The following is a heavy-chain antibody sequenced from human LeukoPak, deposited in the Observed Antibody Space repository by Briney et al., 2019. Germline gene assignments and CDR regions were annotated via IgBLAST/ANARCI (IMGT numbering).Heavy chain of an antibody. CDR1: GVSISSSSYY. J-gene: IGHJ4*02. V-gene: IGHV4-39*07. Sequence: PAETLSLTCTVSGVSISSSSYYWGWIRQPPGKGLEWIGSIYYSGSTYYNPSLNSRVTISVDTSKNQFSLKLSSVTAADTAVYYCARGDYDYVWGSYRHQRFDYWGQGTLVTVSS. CDR3: ARGDYDYVWGSYRHQRFDY. CDR2: IYYSGST. D-gene: IGHD3-16*02.